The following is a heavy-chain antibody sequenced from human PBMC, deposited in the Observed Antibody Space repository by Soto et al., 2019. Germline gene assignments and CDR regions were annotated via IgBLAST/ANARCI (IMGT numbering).Heavy chain of an antibody. Sequence: PSETLSLTCTVSGGSISSSSYYWGWIRQPPGKGLEWIGSIYYSGSTYYNPSLKSRVTISVDTSKNQFSLKLSSVTAADTAVYYCARTIFDGYYYYYYGMDVWGQGTTVTVSS. CDR1: GGSISSSSYY. J-gene: IGHJ6*02. V-gene: IGHV4-39*01. CDR3: ARTIFDGYYYYYYGMDV. CDR2: IYYSGST. D-gene: IGHD3-3*01.